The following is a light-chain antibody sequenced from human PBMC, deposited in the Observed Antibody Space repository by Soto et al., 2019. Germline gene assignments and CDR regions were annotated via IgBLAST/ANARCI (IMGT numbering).Light chain of an antibody. V-gene: IGLV1-44*01. Sequence: QSVLAQPPSAAGTPGQRVTISWSGSSSNIGSNSVNWYQQIPGTAPKLLIYSSNLRPSGVPDRISGSKSGTSASLAISGLQSEDEAEYYCAAWDDSLNGPVFGGGTNLTVL. CDR3: AAWDDSLNGPV. CDR1: SSNIGSNS. J-gene: IGLJ3*02. CDR2: SSN.